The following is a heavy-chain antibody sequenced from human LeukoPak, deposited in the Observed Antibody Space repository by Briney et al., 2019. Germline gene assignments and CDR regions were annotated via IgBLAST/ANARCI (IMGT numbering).Heavy chain of an antibody. J-gene: IGHJ4*02. D-gene: IGHD1-26*01. CDR1: GGFFSGYY. Sequence: AHSLSLIYAFYGGFFSGYYWSWIRQPPGKGLEWIGEINHSGSTNYNPSLKSRVTISVDTSKNQFSLKLSSVTAADTAVYYCARGTSAHVDWGQGTLVTVSS. CDR2: INHSGST. CDR3: ARGTSAHVD. V-gene: IGHV4-34*01.